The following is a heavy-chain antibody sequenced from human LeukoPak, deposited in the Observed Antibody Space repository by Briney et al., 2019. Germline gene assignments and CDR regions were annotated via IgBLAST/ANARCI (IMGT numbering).Heavy chain of an antibody. CDR2: ISSGSDTI. V-gene: IGHV3-23*01. D-gene: IGHD4-23*01. CDR3: ANDYGGTYAGGRYFDY. J-gene: IGHJ4*02. Sequence: RGSMSPSCLAAGFTSSSFSMNWVRQAPGKGLEWVSAISSGSDTIYYGDSVKGRFTISRDNPKNTLYLQMNSLRADDTAVYYCANDYGGTYAGGRYFDYWGQGTLVTVSS. CDR1: GFTSSSFS.